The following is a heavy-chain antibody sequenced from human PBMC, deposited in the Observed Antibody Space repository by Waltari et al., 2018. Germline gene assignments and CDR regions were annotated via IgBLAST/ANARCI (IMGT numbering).Heavy chain of an antibody. Sequence: QVQLQESGAGLGKPSETLSLPCTVSGGSISSYFWSWIRQPPGKGRGGIGYIYYSGSTNYNPSLKSRVTISVDTSKNHFSLKLSSVTASDTAVYYCARVYRNYDFWSGYYTLVNAFDIWGQGTMVTVSS. D-gene: IGHD3-3*01. J-gene: IGHJ3*02. CDR2: IYYSGST. CDR1: GGSISSYF. V-gene: IGHV4-59*01. CDR3: ARVYRNYDFWSGYYTLVNAFDI.